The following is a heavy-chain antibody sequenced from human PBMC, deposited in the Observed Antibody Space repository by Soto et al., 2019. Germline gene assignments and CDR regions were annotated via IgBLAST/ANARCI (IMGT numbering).Heavy chain of an antibody. CDR1: GFTFSSYA. CDR3: AKIPHSSSWYLAAFDI. J-gene: IGHJ3*02. Sequence: EVQLLESGGGLVQPGGSLRLSCAASGFTFSSYAMSWVREAPGKGLEWVSAISGSGGSTYYACSVKGRFTSSRYNSKNTLYLQTNRLRGEYTALYYCAKIPHSSSWYLAAFDILGQGTMVSVSS. D-gene: IGHD6-13*01. CDR2: ISGSGGST. V-gene: IGHV3-23*01.